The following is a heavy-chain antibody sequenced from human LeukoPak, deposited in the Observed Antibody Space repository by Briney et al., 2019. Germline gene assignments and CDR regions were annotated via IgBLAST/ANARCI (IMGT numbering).Heavy chain of an antibody. Sequence: ASVKVSCKASGYTFTGYYMHWVRRAPGQGLEWMGWINPNSGGTNYAQKFQGRVTMTRDTSISTAYMELSRLRSDDTAVYYCARKGGYYDSSGYALDYWGQGTLVTVSS. CDR3: ARKGGYYDSSGYALDY. J-gene: IGHJ4*02. V-gene: IGHV1-2*02. D-gene: IGHD3-22*01. CDR2: INPNSGGT. CDR1: GYTFTGYY.